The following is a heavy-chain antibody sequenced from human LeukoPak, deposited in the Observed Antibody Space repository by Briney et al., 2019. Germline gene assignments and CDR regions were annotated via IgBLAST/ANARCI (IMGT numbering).Heavy chain of an antibody. CDR1: GFTFSSYG. Sequence: GGSLRLSCAASGFTFSSYGMHWVRQAPGKGLEWVAVIWYDGSNKYYADSVKGRFTISRDNSKNTLYLQMNSLRAEDTALYYCAKCVTGWPNWFDPWGQGTLVTVSS. CDR2: IWYDGSNK. CDR3: AKCVTGWPNWFDP. J-gene: IGHJ5*02. D-gene: IGHD6-19*01. V-gene: IGHV3-33*06.